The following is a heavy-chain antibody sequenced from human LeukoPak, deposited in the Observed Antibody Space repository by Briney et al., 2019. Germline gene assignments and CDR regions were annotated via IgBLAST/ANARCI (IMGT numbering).Heavy chain of an antibody. CDR2: IIPIFGTA. D-gene: IGHD5-24*01. CDR1: GGTFSSYA. Sequence: SVKVSCKASGGTFSSYAISWVRQAPGQGLEWMEGIIPIFGTANYARKFQGRVTITADGSTSTAYMELSSLRSEDTAVYYCARGRRDGYNYWYFDLWGRGTLVTVSS. CDR3: ARGRRDGYNYWYFDL. J-gene: IGHJ2*01. V-gene: IGHV1-69*13.